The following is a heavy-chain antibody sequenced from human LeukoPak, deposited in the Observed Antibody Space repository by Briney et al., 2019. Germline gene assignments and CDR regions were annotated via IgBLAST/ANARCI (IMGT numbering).Heavy chain of an antibody. CDR2: ISGSGGST. CDR3: ARFSTSFDY. Sequence: PGGSLRLSCAASGFTFSSYAMSWVRQAPGKGLEWVSAISGSGGSTYYADSVKGRFTISRDNAKNSLYLQMNSLRAEDTAVYYCARFSTSFDYWGQGTLVTVSS. V-gene: IGHV3-23*01. CDR1: GFTFSSYA. J-gene: IGHJ4*02. D-gene: IGHD2-2*01.